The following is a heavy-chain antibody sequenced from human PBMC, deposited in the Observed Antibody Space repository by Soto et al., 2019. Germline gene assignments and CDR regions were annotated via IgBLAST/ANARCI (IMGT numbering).Heavy chain of an antibody. V-gene: IGHV3-23*01. CDR1: GFTFSTYA. Sequence: PGGSLRLSCAASGFTFSTYAMSWVRQAPGKGVEWVSTIIGSGGSTYYADSVKGRFSVSRDNSKNTLYLQMNSLRAEDTAVYYCATDRNYYDSSGYDYWGQGTLVTVSS. D-gene: IGHD3-22*01. CDR2: IIGSGGST. J-gene: IGHJ4*02. CDR3: ATDRNYYDSSGYDY.